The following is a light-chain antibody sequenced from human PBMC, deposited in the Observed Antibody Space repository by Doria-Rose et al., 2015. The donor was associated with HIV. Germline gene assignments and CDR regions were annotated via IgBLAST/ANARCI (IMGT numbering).Light chain of an antibody. Sequence: TQSPSSFSASTGDRVTITCRASQNVDNYLAWYQQQPGKATKLLIYAASTLQSGVPSRFSGSGSGTDFTLTISSLQSEDFATYYCQQYYGYPYTFGQGTKLEIK. CDR3: QQYYGYPYT. J-gene: IGKJ2*01. CDR1: QNVDNY. V-gene: IGKV1-8*01. CDR2: AAS.